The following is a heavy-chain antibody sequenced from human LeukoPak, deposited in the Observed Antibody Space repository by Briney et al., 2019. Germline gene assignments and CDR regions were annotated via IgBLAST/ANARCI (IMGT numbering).Heavy chain of an antibody. CDR1: GFTFSDYS. D-gene: IGHD6-19*01. CDR3: ARGPNLIGVAGTWPLDD. Sequence: PGGSLRLSCAASGFTFSDYSMKWVRQAPGKGLEWVSSISSASSYKYYGDSVKGRFTISRDNAKNSLYLQMNSLRAEDTAVYYCARGPNLIGVAGTWPLDDWGQGTLVIVSS. CDR2: ISSASSYK. V-gene: IGHV3-21*01. J-gene: IGHJ4*02.